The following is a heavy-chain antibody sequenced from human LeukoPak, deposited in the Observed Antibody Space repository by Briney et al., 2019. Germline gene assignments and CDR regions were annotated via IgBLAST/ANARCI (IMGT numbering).Heavy chain of an antibody. Sequence: ASVKVSCKASGYTFTGYYMHWVRQAPGQGLEWMGWINPNSGGTNYAQKFQGRVTMTRDTSISTAYMELSRLRSDDTAVYYCARGDWISSSWYDYWGQGTLVTASS. V-gene: IGHV1-2*02. CDR1: GYTFTGYY. J-gene: IGHJ4*02. CDR3: ARGDWISSSWYDY. CDR2: INPNSGGT. D-gene: IGHD6-13*01.